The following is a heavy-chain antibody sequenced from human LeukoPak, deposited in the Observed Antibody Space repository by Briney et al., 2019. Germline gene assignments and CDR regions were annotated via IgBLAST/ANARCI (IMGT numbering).Heavy chain of an antibody. CDR3: AASPESIAVAV. Sequence: GGSLRLSCAASGFTFGSYWMHWVRQAPGKGLVWVSRINSDGSSTSYADSVKGRFTISRDNAKNTLYLQMNSLRAEDTAVYYCAASPESIAVAVWGQGALVTVS. D-gene: IGHD6-19*01. CDR2: INSDGSST. J-gene: IGHJ4*02. CDR1: GFTFGSYW. V-gene: IGHV3-74*01.